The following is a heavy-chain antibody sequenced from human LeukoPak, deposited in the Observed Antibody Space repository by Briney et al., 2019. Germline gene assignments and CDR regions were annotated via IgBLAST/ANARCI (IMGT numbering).Heavy chain of an antibody. Sequence: GGSLRLSCGPSGFIFNRYNMNWLRQAPGKGLEWVSSIGSGGNYIYYADSVRGRFTISRDNAKNSLYLQMNSLRAEDTAVYYCARAKTGSGTYFDPWGQGTLVTVSS. D-gene: IGHD4/OR15-4a*01. V-gene: IGHV3-21*01. CDR1: GFIFNRYN. CDR3: ARAKTGSGTYFDP. J-gene: IGHJ5*02. CDR2: IGSGGNYI.